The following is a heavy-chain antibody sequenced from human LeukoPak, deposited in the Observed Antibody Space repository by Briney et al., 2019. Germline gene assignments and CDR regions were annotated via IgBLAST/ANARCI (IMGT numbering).Heavy chain of an antibody. D-gene: IGHD5-24*01. CDR2: INPSGGST. Sequence: GASVKVSCKASGYTFTSYYMHWVRQAPGQGLEWMGIINPSGGSTSYAQKFQGRVTITRDTSTSTVYMELSSLRSEETAVYYCARAVRDGYNPPHFDYWGQGTLVTVSS. CDR1: GYTFTSYY. CDR3: ARAVRDGYNPPHFDY. V-gene: IGHV1-46*01. J-gene: IGHJ4*02.